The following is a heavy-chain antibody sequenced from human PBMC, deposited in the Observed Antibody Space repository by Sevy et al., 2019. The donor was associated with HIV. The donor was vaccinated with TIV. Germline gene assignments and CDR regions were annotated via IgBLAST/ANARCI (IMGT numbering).Heavy chain of an antibody. Sequence: GGSLRLSCAASGFTFDDYAMHWVRQAPGKGLEWVSGISWNSGSIGYADSVKGRFTISRDNAKNSLYLQMNSLRAEDTGLYYWGKDFAGGGGSSWYWFDPWGQGTLVTVSS. CDR2: ISWNSGSI. D-gene: IGHD6-13*01. V-gene: IGHV3-9*01. CDR1: GFTFDDYA. J-gene: IGHJ5*02. CDR3: GKDFAGGGGSSWYWFDP.